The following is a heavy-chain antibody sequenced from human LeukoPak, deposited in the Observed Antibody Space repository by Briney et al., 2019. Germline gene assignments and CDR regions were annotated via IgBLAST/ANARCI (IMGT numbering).Heavy chain of an antibody. D-gene: IGHD2-2*01. CDR3: ARGRGYCSSTSCSKQIDY. CDR1: GGFFSGYY. CDR2: INHSGST. V-gene: IGHV4-34*01. Sequence: SETLSLTCAVYGGFFSGYYWSWIRQPPGKGLEWIGEINHSGSTNYNPSLKSRVTISVDTSKNQFSLKLSSVTAADTAVYYCARGRGYCSSTSCSKQIDYWGQGTLVTVSS. J-gene: IGHJ4*02.